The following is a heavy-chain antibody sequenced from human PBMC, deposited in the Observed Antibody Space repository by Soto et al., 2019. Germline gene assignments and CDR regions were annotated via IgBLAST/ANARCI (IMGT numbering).Heavy chain of an antibody. CDR1: GGSFSGYY. J-gene: IGHJ6*02. CDR2: INHSGST. Sequence: SVTLYLTCAVYGGSFSGYYWSWIRQPPGKGLEWIGEINHSGSTNYNPSLKSRVTISVDTSKNQFSLDLSSVTAADTAVYYCASSALSPQYYGMDVWGQGTTVT. CDR3: ASSALSPQYYGMDV. V-gene: IGHV4-34*01.